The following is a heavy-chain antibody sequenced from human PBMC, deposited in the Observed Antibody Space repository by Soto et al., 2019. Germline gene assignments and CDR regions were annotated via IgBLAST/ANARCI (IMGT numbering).Heavy chain of an antibody. D-gene: IGHD4-17*01. J-gene: IGHJ6*03. CDR1: GFTFSNYG. V-gene: IGHV3-33*01. CDR3: ARDGYGGRYYYYMDV. CDR2: IWYDGSNK. Sequence: PGGSLRLSCAASGFTFSNYGMHWVRQAPGKGLEWVAVIWYDGSNKHYADSVKGRFTISRDNSKNTLYLQMNSLRAEDTAVYYCARDGYGGRYYYYMDVWGKGTTVTVSS.